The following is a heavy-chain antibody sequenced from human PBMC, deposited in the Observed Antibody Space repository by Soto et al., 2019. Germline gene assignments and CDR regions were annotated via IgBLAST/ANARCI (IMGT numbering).Heavy chain of an antibody. Sequence: LRLSCAASGFTFSSYWMSWVRQAPGKGLEWVANIKQDGSEKYYVDSVKGRFTISRDNAKNSLYLQMNSLRAEDTAVYYCARGGGNYYYYGMDVWGQGTTVTVSS. D-gene: IGHD3-16*01. CDR1: GFTFSSYW. CDR3: ARGGGNYYYYGMDV. V-gene: IGHV3-7*03. J-gene: IGHJ6*02. CDR2: IKQDGSEK.